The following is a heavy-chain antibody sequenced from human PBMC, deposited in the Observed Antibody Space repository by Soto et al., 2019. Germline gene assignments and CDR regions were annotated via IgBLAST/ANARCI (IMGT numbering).Heavy chain of an antibody. D-gene: IGHD3-10*01. Sequence: GGSLRLSCAASGFTFSSYAMSWVRQAPGKGLEWVSAISGSGGSTYYADSVKGRFTISRDNSKNTLYLQMNSLRAEDTAVYYCAKRADYYGSGSYPYYFDYWGQGTLVTVSS. CDR2: ISGSGGST. V-gene: IGHV3-23*01. J-gene: IGHJ4*02. CDR3: AKRADYYGSGSYPYYFDY. CDR1: GFTFSSYA.